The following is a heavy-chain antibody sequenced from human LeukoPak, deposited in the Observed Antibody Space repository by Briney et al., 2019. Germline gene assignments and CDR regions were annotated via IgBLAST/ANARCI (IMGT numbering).Heavy chain of an antibody. J-gene: IGHJ6*02. V-gene: IGHV4-34*01. CDR2: INHSGST. CDR3: ARSGYSSGWYLNKDYYYYYGMDV. D-gene: IGHD6-19*01. CDR1: GGSFSGYY. Sequence: PSETLSLTCAVYGGSFSGYYWSWIRQPPGKGLEWIGEINHSGSTKYNRSLKSRVTISVDTSKNQFSLKLSSVTAADTAVYYCARSGYSSGWYLNKDYYYYYGMDVWGQGTTVTVSS.